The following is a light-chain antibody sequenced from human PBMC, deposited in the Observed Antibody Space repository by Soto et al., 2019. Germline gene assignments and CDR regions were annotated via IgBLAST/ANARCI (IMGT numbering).Light chain of an antibody. CDR1: QSVSNNY. J-gene: IGKJ5*01. CDR2: DAS. CDR3: QQRSNWPRT. V-gene: IGKV3-11*01. Sequence: EIVLTQSPGTLSLSPGERATLSCRASQSVSNNYLAWYQQKPGQAPRLFIYDASNRATGIPARFSGSGSGTDFTLTISSLEPEDFAVYYCQQRSNWPRTFGQGTRLEIK.